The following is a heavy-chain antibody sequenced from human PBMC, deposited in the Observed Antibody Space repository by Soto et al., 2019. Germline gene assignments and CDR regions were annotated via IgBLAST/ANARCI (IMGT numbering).Heavy chain of an antibody. D-gene: IGHD2-2*02. V-gene: IGHV4-30-4*01. CDR1: GGSISSGDYY. J-gene: IGHJ5*02. CDR3: ARGLPAAIGYWFDP. Sequence: TSETLSLTCTVSGGSISSGDYYWSWIRQPPGKGLEWIGYIYYSGSTYYNPSLKSRVTISVDTSKNQFSLKLSSVTAADTAVYYCARGLPAAIGYWFDPWGQGTLVTVSS. CDR2: IYYSGST.